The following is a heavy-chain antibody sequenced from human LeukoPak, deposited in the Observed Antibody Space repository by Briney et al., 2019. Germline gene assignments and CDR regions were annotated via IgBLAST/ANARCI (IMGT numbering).Heavy chain of an antibody. V-gene: IGHV4-30-2*01. CDR2: INHSGST. CDR3: ARGPKGELSSGWYYFDY. J-gene: IGHJ4*02. D-gene: IGHD6-19*01. CDR1: GGSISSGGYY. Sequence: PSQTLSLTCTVSGGSISSGGYYWSWIRQPPGKGLEWIGEINHSGSTNYNPSLKSRVTISVDTSKNQFSLKLSSVTAADTAVYYCARGPKGELSSGWYYFDYWGQGTLVTVSS.